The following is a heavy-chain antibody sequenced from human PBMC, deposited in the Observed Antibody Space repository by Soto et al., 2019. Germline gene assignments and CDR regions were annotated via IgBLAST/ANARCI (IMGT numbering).Heavy chain of an antibody. Sequence: QLQLQESGSGLVKPSQTLSLTCAVSGGSISSGGYSWSWIRQPPGKGLEWIGYIYHSGSTYYNPSLKSRVTISVDRSKNQFSLKLSSVTAADTAVYYCARAPRYCFSTSCYGKYYYYGGMDVWGQGTTVTVSS. D-gene: IGHD2-2*01. CDR2: IYHSGST. CDR1: GGSISSGGYS. J-gene: IGHJ6*02. CDR3: ARAPRYCFSTSCYGKYYYYGGMDV. V-gene: IGHV4-30-2*01.